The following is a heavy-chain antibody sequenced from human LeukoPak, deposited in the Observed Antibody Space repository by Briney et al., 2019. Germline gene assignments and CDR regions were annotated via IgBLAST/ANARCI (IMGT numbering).Heavy chain of an antibody. CDR1: GFTFISYE. CDR2: ISSSGTTI. CDR3: ARSGTAMTP. J-gene: IGHJ4*02. V-gene: IGHV3-48*03. D-gene: IGHD2-2*01. Sequence: SGGSLRLSCAASGFTFISYEMNWVRQAPGKGLEWVSYISSSGTTIHYADSVKGRFTISRDNAKNSLYLQMNSLRAEDTAVYYCARSGTAMTPWGQGTLVTVSS.